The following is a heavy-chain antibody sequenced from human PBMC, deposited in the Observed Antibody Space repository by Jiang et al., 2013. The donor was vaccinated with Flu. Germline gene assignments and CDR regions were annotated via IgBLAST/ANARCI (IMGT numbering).Heavy chain of an antibody. Sequence: VQLVESGGGLVQPGGSLRLSCAASGFTISDYYMDWVRQAPGKGLEWVGRSRNKMNSYSTEYVASVKGRFTILRDESKNSLYLQMNSLKTEDTAVYYCARDLRLGRFDIWGQGTMVTVSS. V-gene: IGHV3-72*01. CDR2: SRNKMNSYST. D-gene: IGHD6-19*01. CDR3: ARDLRLGRFDI. CDR1: GFTISDYY. J-gene: IGHJ3*02.